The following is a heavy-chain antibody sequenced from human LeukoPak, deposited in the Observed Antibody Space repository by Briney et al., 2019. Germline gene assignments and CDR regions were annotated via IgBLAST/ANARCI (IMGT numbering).Heavy chain of an antibody. V-gene: IGHV4-34*01. CDR2: INHSGST. Sequence: PSETLSLTCAVYGGSFSGYYWSWIRQPPGKGLEWIGEINHSGSTNYNPSLKSRVTISVDTSKNQFSLKLSSVTAADTAVYYCARVAVVRGVITFDYWGQGTLVTVSS. CDR1: GGSFSGYY. D-gene: IGHD3-10*01. CDR3: ARVAVVRGVITFDY. J-gene: IGHJ4*02.